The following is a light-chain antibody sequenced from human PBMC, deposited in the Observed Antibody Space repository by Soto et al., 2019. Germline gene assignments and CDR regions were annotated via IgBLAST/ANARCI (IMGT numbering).Light chain of an antibody. CDR1: QSVLYSSNSKNY. CDR2: WAS. J-gene: IGKJ1*01. CDR3: QQYYSTPWT. Sequence: DIVMSQSPDSLAVSRGERATINCKSSQSVLYSSNSKNYLAWYQQKPGQPPKLLISWASTRESGVPDRFSGSGSGTDFTLTISSLQAEDVAVYYCQQYYSTPWTVGQGTKVEIK. V-gene: IGKV4-1*01.